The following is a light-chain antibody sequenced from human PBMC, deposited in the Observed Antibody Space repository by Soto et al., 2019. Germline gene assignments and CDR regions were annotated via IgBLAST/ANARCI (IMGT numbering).Light chain of an antibody. Sequence: EILLTQSPCTLSSSAGERATLSCRASQSVSSYLAWYQQKPGQAPRLLIHGVSSRATGIPDRFSGSGSGTDFILTTSRMEHEDFAVYYCQQYGNSPLVTFGPGTMVDIK. V-gene: IGKV3-20*01. CDR2: GVS. J-gene: IGKJ3*01. CDR3: QQYGNSPLVT. CDR1: QSVSSY.